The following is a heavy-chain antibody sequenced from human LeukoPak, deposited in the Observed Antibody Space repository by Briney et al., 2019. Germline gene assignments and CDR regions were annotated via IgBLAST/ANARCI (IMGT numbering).Heavy chain of an antibody. CDR3: MKGGWGVTYDY. CDR2: ISSSDTYI. Sequence: GGSLRLSCAASGFTFSSYSMNWVRQAPGKGLEWVSSISSSDTYIYHADSVKGRFTISRDNSKDTLYLQMISMRVEDTALYYCMKGGWGVTYDYWGQGTLVTVSS. CDR1: GFTFSSYS. J-gene: IGHJ4*02. V-gene: IGHV3-21*04. D-gene: IGHD3-10*01.